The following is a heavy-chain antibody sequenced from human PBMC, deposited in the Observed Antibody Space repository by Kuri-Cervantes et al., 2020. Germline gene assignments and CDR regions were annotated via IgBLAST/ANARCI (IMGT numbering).Heavy chain of an antibody. Sequence: ESLKISCAASGFTFSDYYMSWIRQPPGKGLEYIGYIYYSGSTNYNPSLKSRVIISVDTSKNQFSLKLSSVTAADTAVYYCARDSRDGYNFWYFDLWGRGTLVTVSS. CDR3: ARDSRDGYNFWYFDL. CDR1: GFTFSDYY. D-gene: IGHD5-24*01. J-gene: IGHJ2*01. CDR2: IYYSGST. V-gene: IGHV4-59*01.